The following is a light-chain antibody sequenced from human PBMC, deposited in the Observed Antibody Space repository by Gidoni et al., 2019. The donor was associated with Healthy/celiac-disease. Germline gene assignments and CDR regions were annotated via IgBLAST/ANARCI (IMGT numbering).Light chain of an antibody. CDR1: QSLLHSNGYNY. V-gene: IGKV2-28*01. CDR2: LGS. J-gene: IGKJ3*01. Sequence: IVMTQSPLSLPVTPGEPASISCRSSQSLLHSNGYNYLDWYLQKPGQSPQLLIYLGSNRASGVPDRCSGSGSGTDFTLKISRVEAEDVGVYYCMQALQTPGFGPGTKVDIK. CDR3: MQALQTPG.